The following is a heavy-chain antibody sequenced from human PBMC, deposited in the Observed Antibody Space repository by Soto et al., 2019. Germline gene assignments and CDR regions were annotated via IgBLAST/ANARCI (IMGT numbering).Heavy chain of an antibody. V-gene: IGHV4-59*01. CDR2: IYYSGST. J-gene: IGHJ5*02. Sequence: PSETLSLPCTVSGGSISSYYWSWIRQPPGKGLEWIGYIYYSGSTNYNPSLKSRVTISVDTSKNQFSLKLSSVTAADTAVYYCARRITIFGVVTSNWFDPWGQGTLVTVSS. CDR1: GGSISSYY. CDR3: ARRITIFGVVTSNWFDP. D-gene: IGHD3-3*01.